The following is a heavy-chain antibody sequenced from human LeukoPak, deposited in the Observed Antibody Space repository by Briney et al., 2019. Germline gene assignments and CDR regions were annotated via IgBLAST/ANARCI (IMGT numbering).Heavy chain of an antibody. J-gene: IGHJ4*02. V-gene: IGHV3-33*01. D-gene: IGHD4-23*01. CDR2: IYYDGTNK. Sequence: GTSLRLSCAASGFIFSNYGMHWARQAPGKGLEWLSLIYYDGTNKYYADSVKGRFTISRDNSKNTLFLQMNSLRVEDTAVYYCARQSTVATNWWGQGTLVTVSS. CDR1: GFIFSNYG. CDR3: ARQSTVATNW.